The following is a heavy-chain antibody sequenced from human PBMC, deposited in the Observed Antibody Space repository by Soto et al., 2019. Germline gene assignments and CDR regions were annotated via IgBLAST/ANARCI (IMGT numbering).Heavy chain of an antibody. CDR3: ARPTSYSSSWYRY. J-gene: IGHJ4*02. CDR2: INHSGST. Sequence: QVQLQQWGAGLLKPSETLSLTCAVYGGSFSGYYWSWIRQPPGKGLEWIGEINHSGSTNYNPSLKSRVTISVGTYKNQFSLKLSSVTAADTAVYYCARPTSYSSSWYRYWGQGHLVTVSS. CDR1: GGSFSGYY. D-gene: IGHD6-13*01. V-gene: IGHV4-34*01.